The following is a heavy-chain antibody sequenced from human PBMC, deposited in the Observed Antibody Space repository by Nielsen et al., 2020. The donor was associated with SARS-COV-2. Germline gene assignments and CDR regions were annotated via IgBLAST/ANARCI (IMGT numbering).Heavy chain of an antibody. CDR2: IYYSGST. CDR3: ASGYSYDHRLDY. Sequence: SETLSLTCTVSGGSISSYYWSWIRQPPGKGLEWIGYIYYSGSTNYNPSLKSRVTISVDTSKNQFSLKLSSVTAADKAVYYCASGYSYDHRLDYWGQGTLVTVSS. V-gene: IGHV4-59*08. J-gene: IGHJ4*02. D-gene: IGHD5-18*01. CDR1: GGSISSYY.